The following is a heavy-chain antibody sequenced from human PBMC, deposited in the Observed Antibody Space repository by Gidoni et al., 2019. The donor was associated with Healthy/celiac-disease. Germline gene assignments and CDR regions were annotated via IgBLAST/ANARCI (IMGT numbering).Heavy chain of an antibody. CDR1: GYTFTSYA. Sequence: QVQLVQSGAEVKKPGASVKVSCKASGYTFTSYAMHWVRQAPGQRLEWMGWINAGNGNTKYSQKFQGRVTITRDTSASTAYMELSSLRSEDTAVYYCARDRRRVDIVATILRSVNWFDPWGQGTLVTVSS. CDR3: ARDRRRVDIVATILRSVNWFDP. V-gene: IGHV1-3*01. D-gene: IGHD5-12*01. CDR2: INAGNGNT. J-gene: IGHJ5*02.